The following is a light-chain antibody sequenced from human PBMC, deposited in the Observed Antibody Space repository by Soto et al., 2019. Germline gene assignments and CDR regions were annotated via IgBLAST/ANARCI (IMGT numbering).Light chain of an antibody. CDR2: DAS. CDR3: QQRSNWPPIT. CDR1: QSISRY. V-gene: IGKV3-11*01. Sequence: FAQTSGSPPPPPGERATPFCRASQSISRYLAWYQQKPGQAPRLLIHDASHRAAGIPARFSGSGFGTDFTLTISSLEPEDAAVYYCQQRSNWPPITFGQGTRLEIK. J-gene: IGKJ5*01.